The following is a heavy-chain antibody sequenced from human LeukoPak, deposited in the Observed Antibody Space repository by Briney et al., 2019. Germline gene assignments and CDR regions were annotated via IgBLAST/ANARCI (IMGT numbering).Heavy chain of an antibody. Sequence: ASVKVSCKASGYSFSIYGITWARQAPGQGLEYLGWISASDGTTNYAQKVQDRVTMTSDTSTSTAYLELRSLRSEDTAVYYCARCGAAVTTHFSHWGQGTLVTVSS. CDR2: ISASDGTT. J-gene: IGHJ4*02. V-gene: IGHV1-18*01. CDR1: GYSFSIYG. D-gene: IGHD4-17*01. CDR3: ARCGAAVTTHFSH.